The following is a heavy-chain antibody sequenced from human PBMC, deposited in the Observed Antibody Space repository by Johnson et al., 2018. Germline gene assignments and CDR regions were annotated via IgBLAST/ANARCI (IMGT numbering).Heavy chain of an antibody. Sequence: QVQLQQWGAGLLKPSETLSLTCAVYGGSFSGHYWSWIRQPPGKGLEWIGEINQSGGTNYNPSLKSRVTVSVDTSKSQFSLKLSSVSAADTAVYYCAKHGRGPCMDVWGKGTTVTVSS. CDR2: INQSGGT. D-gene: IGHD3-10*01. J-gene: IGHJ6*03. CDR3: AKHGRGPCMDV. CDR1: GGSFSGHY. V-gene: IGHV4-34*01.